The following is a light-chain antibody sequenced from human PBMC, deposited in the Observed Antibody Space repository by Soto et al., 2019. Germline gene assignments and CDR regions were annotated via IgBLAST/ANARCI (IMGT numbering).Light chain of an antibody. J-gene: IGLJ1*01. V-gene: IGLV2-14*03. CDR2: EVS. Sequence: QSALTQPASVSGSPGQSITISCTGTSSDVGNSNYVSWYQQHPGKAPRLILYEVSIRPSGVSTRFSGSKSGNTASLTISGLQEEDEADYHCSSFERSGTYVFGTGTKVTVL. CDR1: SSDVGNSNY. CDR3: SSFERSGTYV.